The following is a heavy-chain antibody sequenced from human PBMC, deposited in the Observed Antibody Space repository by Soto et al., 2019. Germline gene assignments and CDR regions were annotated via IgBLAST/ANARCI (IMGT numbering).Heavy chain of an antibody. J-gene: IGHJ4*02. CDR3: ARRQSNGYNRYFDS. CDR1: GCTFSSNP. CDR2: TIPTVGAG. V-gene: IGHV1-69*06. D-gene: IGHD5-12*01. Sequence: SVKVSCKASGCTFSSNPISCMRQAPGQVLEWVGGTIPTVGAGSYAQRFQGRVTITADKSTNTAYMELSNLRPEDTAVYYCARRQSNGYNRYFDSCGQGTLVTVSS.